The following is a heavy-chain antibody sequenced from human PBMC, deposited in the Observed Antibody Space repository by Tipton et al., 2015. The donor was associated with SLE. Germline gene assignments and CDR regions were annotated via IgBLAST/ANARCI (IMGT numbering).Heavy chain of an antibody. V-gene: IGHV4-31*11. J-gene: IGHJ3*02. D-gene: IGHD6-13*01. Sequence: TLSLTCAVSGYSISSGYYWSWFRQHPGKGLEWIGYIYYSGSTYYNPSLKSRVTISVDTSKNQFSLKLSSVTAADTAVYYCARDAGKGQQLGIDIWGQGTMVTVSS. CDR3: ARDAGKGQQLGIDI. CDR2: IYYSGST. CDR1: GYSISSGYY.